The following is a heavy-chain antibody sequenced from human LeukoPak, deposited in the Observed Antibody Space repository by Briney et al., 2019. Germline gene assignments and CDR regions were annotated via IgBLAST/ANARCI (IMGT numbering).Heavy chain of an antibody. CDR1: GFTVSSNY. J-gene: IGHJ4*02. D-gene: IGHD5-24*01. V-gene: IGHV3-53*01. CDR3: ARGDGYNFWDY. Sequence: GGSLRLSCAASGFTVSSNYMNWVRQAPGKGLEWVSVFYSGGSTYYADSVKGRFTISRDNSKNTVYLQMNSLRAEDTAVYYCARGDGYNFWDYWGQGTLVTVSS. CDR2: FYSGGST.